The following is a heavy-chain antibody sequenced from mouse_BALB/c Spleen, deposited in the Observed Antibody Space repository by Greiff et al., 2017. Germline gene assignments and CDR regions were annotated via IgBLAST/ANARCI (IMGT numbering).Heavy chain of an antibody. CDR2: ISNGGGST. V-gene: IGHV5-12-2*01. J-gene: IGHJ4*01. Sequence: DVMLVESGGGLVQPGGSLKLSCAASGFTFSSYTMSWVRQTPEKRLEWVAYISNGGGSTYYPDTVKGRFTISRDNAKNTLYLQMSSLKSEDTAMYYCARRGIYYYGSSYYAMDYWGQGTSVTVSS. CDR1: GFTFSSYT. CDR3: ARRGIYYYGSSYYAMDY. D-gene: IGHD1-1*01.